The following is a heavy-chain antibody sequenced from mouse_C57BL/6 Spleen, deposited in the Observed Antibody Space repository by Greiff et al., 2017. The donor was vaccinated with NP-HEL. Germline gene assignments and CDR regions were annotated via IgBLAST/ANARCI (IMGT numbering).Heavy chain of an antibody. V-gene: IGHV1-82*01. D-gene: IGHD1-1*02. CDR2: IYPGDGDN. Sequence: VQRVESGPELVKPGASVKISCKASGYAFSSSWMNWVKQRPGKGLEWIGRIYPGDGDNNYNGKFKGKATLTADKSSSTAYMQLSSLTSEDSAVYFCARNLGGRGWYFDVWGTGTTVTVSS. CDR3: ARNLGGRGWYFDV. J-gene: IGHJ1*03. CDR1: GYAFSSSW.